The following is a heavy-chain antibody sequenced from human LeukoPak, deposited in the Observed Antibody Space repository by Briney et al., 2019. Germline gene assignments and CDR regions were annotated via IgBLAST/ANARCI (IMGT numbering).Heavy chain of an antibody. V-gene: IGHV3-21*01. CDR2: ISSSSSYI. D-gene: IGHD3-3*01. J-gene: IGHJ4*02. CDR1: GFTFSSYT. Sequence: GGSLRLSCAASGFTFSSYTMNWVRQALGKGLEWVSFISSSSSYIYYADSVKGRFTISRDNAKNSLYLQMNSLRAEDTAVYYCARDHYDFWSGYYHNYFDYWGQGTLVTVSS. CDR3: ARDHYDFWSGYYHNYFDY.